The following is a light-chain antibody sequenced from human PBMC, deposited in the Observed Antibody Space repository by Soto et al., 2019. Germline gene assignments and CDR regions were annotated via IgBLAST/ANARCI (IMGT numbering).Light chain of an antibody. J-gene: IGLJ2*01. CDR2: EDN. Sequence: NFMLTQPHSVSESPGKTVTISCTRSSGSIASNYVQWYQQRPGSAPTTVIYEDNQRPSGVPDRFSGSIDSSSNSASLTISGLKTEDEADNYCQSYDSSNRDVVFGGGTKLTVL. CDR3: QSYDSSNRDVV. V-gene: IGLV6-57*04. CDR1: SGSIASNY.